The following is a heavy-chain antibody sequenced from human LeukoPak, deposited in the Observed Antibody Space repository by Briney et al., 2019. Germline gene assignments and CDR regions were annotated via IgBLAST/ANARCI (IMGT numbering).Heavy chain of an antibody. V-gene: IGHV3-7*01. CDR1: GFTFSSYW. D-gene: IGHD5-18*01. Sequence: PGGSLRLSCAASGFTFSSYWMTWVRQAPGKGLEWVANIKQDGSEKYFVDSVKGRFTISRDNAKNSLYLQMNSLRAEDTAVYYCARVKVLTAFDYWGQGTLVTVSS. J-gene: IGHJ4*02. CDR3: ARVKVLTAFDY. CDR2: IKQDGSEK.